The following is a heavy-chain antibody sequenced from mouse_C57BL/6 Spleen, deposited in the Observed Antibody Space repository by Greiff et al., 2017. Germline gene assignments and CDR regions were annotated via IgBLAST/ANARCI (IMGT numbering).Heavy chain of an antibody. CDR3: ARYYDYDGAWFAY. D-gene: IGHD2-4*01. CDR2: INPYNGDT. V-gene: IGHV1-20*01. J-gene: IGHJ3*01. CDR1: GYSFTGYF. Sequence: EVKLMESGPELVKPGDSVKISCKASGYSFTGYFMNWVMQSHGKSLEWIGRINPYNGDTFYNQKFKGKATLTVAKSSSTAHMELRSLTSEDSAVYYCARYYDYDGAWFAYWGQGTLVTVSA.